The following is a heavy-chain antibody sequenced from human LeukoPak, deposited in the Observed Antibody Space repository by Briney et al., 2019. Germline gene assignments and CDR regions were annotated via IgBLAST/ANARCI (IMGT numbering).Heavy chain of an antibody. V-gene: IGHV3-23*01. CDR2: ISGSGIGT. CDR1: GFTFSTYA. Sequence: GGSLGLGDAAFGFTFSTYAMTWVRQAPGKGLEWVSGISGSGIGTFYADSVKGRFTISRDNSKNTLYLQMNSLRAEDTAVYYCAKDGGQWLGSQFDDGGQGTLVTVSS. D-gene: IGHD6-19*01. CDR3: AKDGGQWLGSQFDD. J-gene: IGHJ4*02.